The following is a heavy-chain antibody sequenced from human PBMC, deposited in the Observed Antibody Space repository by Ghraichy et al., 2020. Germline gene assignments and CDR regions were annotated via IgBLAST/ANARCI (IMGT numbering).Heavy chain of an antibody. CDR3: ARDPTPYGVGTGYFDY. J-gene: IGHJ4*02. CDR1: GGSFSGYY. D-gene: IGHD4-17*01. Sequence: SETLSLTCAVYGGSFSGYYWSWIRQPPGKGLEWIGEINHSGSTNYNPSLKSRVTISVDTSKNQFSLKLSSVTAADTAVYYCARDPTPYGVGTGYFDYWGQGTLVTVSS. V-gene: IGHV4-34*01. CDR2: INHSGST.